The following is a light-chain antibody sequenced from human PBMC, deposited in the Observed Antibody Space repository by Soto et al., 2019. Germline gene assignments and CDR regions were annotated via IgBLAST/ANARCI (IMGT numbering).Light chain of an antibody. CDR2: EVT. V-gene: IGLV2-8*01. J-gene: IGLJ2*01. Sequence: QSALTQPPSASGSLGQSVTISCTGTSSDVGGYNYVSWHQQHPGKSSKLMIYEVTKRPSGVPDRFSGSKSGNTASLTVSGLQAEDEADYYCSSFAGGGNPVLFGGGTKLTVL. CDR1: SSDVGGYNY. CDR3: SSFAGGGNPVL.